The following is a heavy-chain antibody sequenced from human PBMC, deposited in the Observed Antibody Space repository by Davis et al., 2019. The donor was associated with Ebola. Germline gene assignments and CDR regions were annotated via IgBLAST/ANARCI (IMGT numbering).Heavy chain of an antibody. CDR2: INSDESTI. Sequence: PGGSLRLSCAASEFIFSSYWMHWVRQAPGKGLVWVSRINSDESTISYADSVRGRFTISRDDAKNMLYLQMNSLRAEDTAVYYCVRDFGGNQDHWGQGTLVTVSS. J-gene: IGHJ4*02. CDR1: EFIFSSYW. V-gene: IGHV3-74*01. CDR3: VRDFGGNQDH. D-gene: IGHD4-23*01.